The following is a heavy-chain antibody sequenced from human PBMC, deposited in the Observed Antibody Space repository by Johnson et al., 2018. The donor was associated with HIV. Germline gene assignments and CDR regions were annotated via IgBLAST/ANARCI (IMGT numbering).Heavy chain of an antibody. CDR3: AKGSMSTPGQWLPKDDAFDI. V-gene: IGHV3-53*01. CDR2: IHSGGST. CDR1: GFTVSRNY. J-gene: IGHJ3*02. D-gene: IGHD6-19*01. Sequence: VQLVESGGGLIQPGGSLRLSCAVFGFTVSRNYMSWVRQAPGKGMEWVSVIHSGGSTYYADSVKGRFTISRDNSKNTLYLQMNTLRAEDTAVYYCAKGSMSTPGQWLPKDDAFDIWGQGTMVTVSS.